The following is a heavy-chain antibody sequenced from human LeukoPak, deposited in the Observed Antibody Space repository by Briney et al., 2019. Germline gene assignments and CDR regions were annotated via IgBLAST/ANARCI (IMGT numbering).Heavy chain of an antibody. V-gene: IGHV1-18*01. J-gene: IGHJ5*02. CDR3: ARDGSVWSGYPQYNWFDP. Sequence: GASVKVSCKASGYTFTSYGISWVRQAPGQGLEWMGWISAYNGNTNYAQKLQGRVTMTTDTSTSTAYMELRSLRSEDTAVYYCARDGSVWSGYPQYNWFDPWGQGTLVTVSS. CDR2: ISAYNGNT. CDR1: GYTFTSYG. D-gene: IGHD3-3*01.